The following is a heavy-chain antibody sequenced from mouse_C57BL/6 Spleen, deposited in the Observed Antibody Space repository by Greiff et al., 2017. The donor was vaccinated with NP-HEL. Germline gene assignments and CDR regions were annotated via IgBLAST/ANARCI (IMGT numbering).Heavy chain of an antibody. CDR1: GYTFTSYW. J-gene: IGHJ1*03. Sequence: VQLQQPGAELVRPGTSVKLSCKASGYTFTSYWMHWVKQRPGQGLEWIGVIDPSDSYTNYNQNFKGKATLTVDTSSSTAYMQLSSLTSEDSAVYYCASGDYGSSYGYFDVWGTGTTVTVSS. V-gene: IGHV1-59*01. CDR3: ASGDYGSSYGYFDV. CDR2: IDPSDSYT. D-gene: IGHD1-1*01.